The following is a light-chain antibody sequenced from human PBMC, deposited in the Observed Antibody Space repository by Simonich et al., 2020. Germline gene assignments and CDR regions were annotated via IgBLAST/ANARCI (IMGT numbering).Light chain of an antibody. V-gene: IGKV4-1*01. CDR2: WAS. J-gene: IGKJ2*01. CDR1: QSVLYSSNNKNY. Sequence: DIVMTQSPGSLAVSLGERATINCKSSQSVLYSSNNKNYLAWYQQKPGQPPKLLIYWASTRDSGVPDRFSGSGSGTDLTLTISSLQAEDVAVYYCQQYYSTPYTFGQGTKLEIK. CDR3: QQYYSTPYT.